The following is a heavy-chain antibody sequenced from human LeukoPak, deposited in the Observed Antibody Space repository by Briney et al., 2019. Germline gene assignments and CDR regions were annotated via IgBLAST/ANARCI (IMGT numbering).Heavy chain of an antibody. D-gene: IGHD6-6*01. CDR3: ARDSQLARGDY. J-gene: IGHJ4*02. CDR1: GFTFSSYA. CDR2: ISYDGSNK. Sequence: GGSLRLSCAASGFTFSSYAMHWVRQAPGKGLEWVAVISYDGSNKYYADSVKGRFTISRDNSKNTLYLQMNSLRAEDTAVYYCARDSQLARGDYWGQGTLVTVSS. V-gene: IGHV3-30-3*01.